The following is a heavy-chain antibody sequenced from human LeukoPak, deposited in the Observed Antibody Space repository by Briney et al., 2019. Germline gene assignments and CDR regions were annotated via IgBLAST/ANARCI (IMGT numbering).Heavy chain of an antibody. Sequence: PGGSLRLSCAASGFTVSSKYMIWVRQAPGKGLEWVSLVNTGGSTYYAGSVKGRFTISRDNSKNTLYLQMNSLRAEDTAVYYGATGSASRPEDYWGQGTRVTVSS. CDR1: GFTVSSKY. V-gene: IGHV3-66*01. CDR3: ATGSASRPEDY. CDR2: VNTGGST. J-gene: IGHJ4*02. D-gene: IGHD2-15*01.